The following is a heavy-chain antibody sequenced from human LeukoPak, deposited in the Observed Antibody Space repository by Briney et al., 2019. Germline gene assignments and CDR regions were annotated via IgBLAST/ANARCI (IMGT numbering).Heavy chain of an antibody. J-gene: IGHJ4*02. CDR2: TSYDGYKK. D-gene: IGHD4-23*01. CDR3: ARSSYDYGGIEGPFDY. CDR1: GFTLTYYA. V-gene: IGHV3-30*15. Sequence: GGSLRLSCAASGFTLTYYAMHWVRQAPGKGLEWVAVTSYDGYKKYYADSVKGRFTISRDSSKNTLYLQMSSLRAEDTAVYYCARSSYDYGGIEGPFDYWGQGTLVTVSS.